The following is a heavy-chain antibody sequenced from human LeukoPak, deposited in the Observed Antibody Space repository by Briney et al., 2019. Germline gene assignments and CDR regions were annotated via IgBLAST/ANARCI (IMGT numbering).Heavy chain of an antibody. D-gene: IGHD2-2*01. CDR1: GGTFSSYA. J-gene: IGHJ4*02. CDR3: ATLLNCSSTSCSN. CDR2: IIPILGIA. V-gene: IGHV1-69*04. Sequence: GSSVKVSCKASGGTFSSYAISWVRQAPGQGLEWMGRIIPILGIANYAQKFQGRVTITADKSTSTAYMELSSLRSEDTAVHYCATLLNCSSTSCSNWGQGTLVTVSS.